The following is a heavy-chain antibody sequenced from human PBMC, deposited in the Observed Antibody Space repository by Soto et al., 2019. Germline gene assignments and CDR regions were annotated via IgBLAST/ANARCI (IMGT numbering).Heavy chain of an antibody. Sequence: GGSLRLSCAASGFTISNYEMHWVRQAPGKGLEYVSGISNNGAHTDYAKSVKGRFTISRDNSENTLYLQMGSLRAEDMALYYCARRGYGSRWPNVYMDVWGKGTTVTVSS. CDR2: ISNNGAHT. J-gene: IGHJ6*03. V-gene: IGHV3-64*01. D-gene: IGHD6-13*01. CDR1: GFTISNYE. CDR3: ARRGYGSRWPNVYMDV.